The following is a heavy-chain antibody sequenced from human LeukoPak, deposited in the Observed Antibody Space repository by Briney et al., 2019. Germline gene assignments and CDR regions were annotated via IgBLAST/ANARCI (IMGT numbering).Heavy chain of an antibody. D-gene: IGHD7-27*01. CDR2: INPNSGGT. Sequence: ASVKVSCKASGYTFTGYYMHWVRQAPGQGLEWMGWINPNSGGTNYAQKFHGRVTMTRDTSISTAYMELSGLRSDDTAVYYCARGPHWDPHFDYWGQGTLVTVSS. CDR3: ARGPHWDPHFDY. V-gene: IGHV1-2*02. J-gene: IGHJ4*02. CDR1: GYTFTGYY.